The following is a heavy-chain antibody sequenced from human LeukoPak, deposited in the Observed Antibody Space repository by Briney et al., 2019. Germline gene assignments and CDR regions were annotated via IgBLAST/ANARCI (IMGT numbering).Heavy chain of an antibody. CDR2: ISSSGSTI. Sequence: PGGSLRLSCAASGFIFDDHGMNWVRQAPGKGLEWVSYISSSGSTIYYADSVKGRFTISRDNAKNSLYLQMNSLRAEDTAVYYCARADYGDYGPDYWGQGTLVTVSS. CDR1: GFIFDDHG. CDR3: ARADYGDYGPDY. J-gene: IGHJ4*02. V-gene: IGHV3-48*03. D-gene: IGHD4-17*01.